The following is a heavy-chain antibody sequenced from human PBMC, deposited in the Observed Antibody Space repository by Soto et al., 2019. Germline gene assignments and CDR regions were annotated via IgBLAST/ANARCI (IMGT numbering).Heavy chain of an antibody. J-gene: IGHJ6*02. V-gene: IGHV1-69*13. D-gene: IGHD3-16*02. CDR1: GGTLTISSHA. CDR2: IIAMFGTT. CDR3: GGPIWGSSRLRHLRMDV. Sequence: ASVKVSCKASGGTLTISSHAISWVRQAPGQGLEWMGGIIAMFGTTNYAQKFPGRVTNTADESTSTAYMDLSGLKSEDMAVYSGGGPIWGSSRLRHLRMDVWGQGPAVTVCS.